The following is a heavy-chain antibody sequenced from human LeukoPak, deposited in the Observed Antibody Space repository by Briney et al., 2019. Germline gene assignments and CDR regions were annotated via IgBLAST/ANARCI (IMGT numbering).Heavy chain of an antibody. CDR2: TDYRSKLYN. V-gene: IGHV6-1*01. CDR1: GDSVSSNSAA. D-gene: IGHD5-24*01. J-gene: IGHJ4*02. Sequence: SQTLSLTCAISGDSVSSNSAAWNWIRQSRSRGLEWLGRTDYRSKLYNDYAGSVKSRITINPDTSKNQFSLQLNSVTPEDTAVYYCASDRIDGYNHPFDFWGQGTLVTVSS. CDR3: ASDRIDGYNHPFDF.